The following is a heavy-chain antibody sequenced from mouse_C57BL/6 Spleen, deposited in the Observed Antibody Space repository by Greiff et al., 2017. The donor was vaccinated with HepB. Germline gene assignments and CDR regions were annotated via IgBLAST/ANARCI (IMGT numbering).Heavy chain of an antibody. CDR2: ISGGGSYT. J-gene: IGHJ2*01. CDR1: GFIFSSYA. Sequence: EVPVVESGGGLVKPGGSLKLSCAAFGFIFSSYAMSWVRQTPEKRLEWVATISGGGSYTYYPDNVKGRFTISRDNAKNNLYLQMSKLKSEDTAMYYCARGGAHTTLGYWGQGTTLAVS. D-gene: IGHD1-1*01. CDR3: ARGGAHTTLGY. V-gene: IGHV5-4*01.